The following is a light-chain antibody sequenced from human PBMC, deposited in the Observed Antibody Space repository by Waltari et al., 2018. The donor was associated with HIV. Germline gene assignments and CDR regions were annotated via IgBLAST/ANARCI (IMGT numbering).Light chain of an antibody. CDR2: RNN. Sequence: QSVLTQPPSASGTPGQRVTISCSGSSSNIGSNYVYWYQQLPGTAPKLLIYRNNQRPSVVPDRFSCSKSGTSASLAISGLRSEDEADYYCAAWVDSLSVVFGGGTKLTVL. J-gene: IGLJ2*01. V-gene: IGLV1-47*01. CDR3: AAWVDSLSVV. CDR1: SSNIGSNY.